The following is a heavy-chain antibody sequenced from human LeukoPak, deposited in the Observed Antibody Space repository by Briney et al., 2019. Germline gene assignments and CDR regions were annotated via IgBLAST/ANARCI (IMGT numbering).Heavy chain of an antibody. V-gene: IGHV3-11*05. CDR3: AKGPFGATINDAFDI. CDR2: ISSSSSYT. J-gene: IGHJ3*02. D-gene: IGHD5-24*01. Sequence: PGGSLRLSCAASGFTFSDYYIHWIRQAPGKGLEWVSYISSSSSYTNYADSVKGRFTVFRDNAKNSLYLQMSSLGAEDTAVYYCAKGPFGATINDAFDIWGQGTMVTVSS. CDR1: GFTFSDYY.